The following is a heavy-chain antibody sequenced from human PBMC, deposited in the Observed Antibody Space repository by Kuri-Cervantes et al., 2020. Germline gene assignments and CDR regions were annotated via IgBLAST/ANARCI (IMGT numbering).Heavy chain of an antibody. CDR3: ARDWGSGDFWSGYLLSYYYGMDV. CDR2: ISSSSSTI. J-gene: IGHJ6*02. V-gene: IGHV3-48*02. D-gene: IGHD3-3*01. CDR1: GFTFSSYS. Sequence: GESLKISCTVSGFTFSSYSMNWVRQAPGKGLEWVSYISSSSSTIYYADSVKGRFTISRDNAKNSLYLQMNSLRDEDTAVYYCARDWGSGDFWSGYLLSYYYGMDVWGQGTTVTVSS.